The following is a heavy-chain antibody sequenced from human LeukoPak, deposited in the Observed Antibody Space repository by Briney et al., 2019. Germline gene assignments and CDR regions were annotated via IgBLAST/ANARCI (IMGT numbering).Heavy chain of an antibody. CDR2: IYSGGST. D-gene: IGHD6-13*01. CDR1: GFTVSSNY. J-gene: IGHJ4*02. CDR3: ARGPRYSSSWYPGQLDY. Sequence: GGSLRLSCAASGFTVSSNYMSWVREAPGKGLEWVSDIYSGGSTYYADSVKGRFTISRDNSKNTLYLQMNSLRAEDTAVYYCARGPRYSSSWYPGQLDYWGQGTLVTVSS. V-gene: IGHV3-53*01.